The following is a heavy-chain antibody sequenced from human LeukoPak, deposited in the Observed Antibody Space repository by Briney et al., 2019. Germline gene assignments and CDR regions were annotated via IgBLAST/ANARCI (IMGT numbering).Heavy chain of an antibody. V-gene: IGHV1-2*03. CDR3: AREPIAAARFDP. CDR2: INPNSGGT. J-gene: IGHJ5*02. CDR1: GYTFTGYY. D-gene: IGHD6-13*01. Sequence: LGASVKVSCKASGYTFTGYYMHWVRQAPGQGLEWMGWINPNSGGTSYAQKFQGRVTMTRDTSISTAYMELSRLRSDDTAVYYCAREPIAAARFDPWGQGTLVTVSS.